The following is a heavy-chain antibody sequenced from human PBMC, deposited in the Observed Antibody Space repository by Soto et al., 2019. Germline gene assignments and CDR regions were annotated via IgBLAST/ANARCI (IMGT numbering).Heavy chain of an antibody. J-gene: IGHJ3*02. CDR3: TTEALLWFGELSSGAFDI. Sequence: GGSLRLSCAASGFTFSNAWMNWVRQAPGKGLEWVGRIKSKTDGGTTDYAAPVKGRFTISRDDSKNTLYLQMNSLKTEDTAVYYCTTEALLWFGELSSGAFDIWGQGTMVTVSS. V-gene: IGHV3-15*07. CDR1: GFTFSNAW. D-gene: IGHD3-10*01. CDR2: IKSKTDGGTT.